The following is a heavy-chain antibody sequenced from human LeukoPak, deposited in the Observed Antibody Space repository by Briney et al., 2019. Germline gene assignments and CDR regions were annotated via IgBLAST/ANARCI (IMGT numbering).Heavy chain of an antibody. CDR3: ARVTGYMIEDYFDY. Sequence: SETLSLTCTVSGGSISSSSYYWGWIRQPPGKGLEWIGSIYYSGSTNYNPSLKSRVTISVDTSKNQFSLKLRSVTAADTAVYYCARVTGYMIEDYFDYWGQGILVTVSS. J-gene: IGHJ4*02. D-gene: IGHD3-9*01. V-gene: IGHV4-39*07. CDR2: IYYSGST. CDR1: GGSISSSSYY.